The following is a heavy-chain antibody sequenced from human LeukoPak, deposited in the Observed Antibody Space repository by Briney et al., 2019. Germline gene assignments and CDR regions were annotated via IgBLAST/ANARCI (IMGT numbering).Heavy chain of an antibody. V-gene: IGHV1-24*01. CDR1: GSTLTELS. J-gene: IGHJ3*02. D-gene: IGHD2-8*01. CDR2: SAPEDGET. CDR3: ATDTVVRRDSRYALDAFDI. Sequence: SVTVSCKVSGSTLTELSMHLVRQPPATGHELVEGSAPEDGETIYAQKVQGRVTMTEDTSTDTAYMELSSLRSEDTAVYYCATDTVVRRDSRYALDAFDIWGQGTMVTVSS.